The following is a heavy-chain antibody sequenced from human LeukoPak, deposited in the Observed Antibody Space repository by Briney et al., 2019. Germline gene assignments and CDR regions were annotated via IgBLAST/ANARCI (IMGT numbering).Heavy chain of an antibody. Sequence: PSETLSITCTVSGGSLSSYYWSWIRPCPEKGLEWIGHIYYSGDTNYNPSLKSRVTISVDTSKNQFSLKLNSVTAADTAVYYCASLVATTIVYWGQGTLVTVSS. CDR2: IYYSGDT. J-gene: IGHJ4*02. CDR3: ASLVATTIVY. CDR1: GGSLSSYY. V-gene: IGHV4-59*08. D-gene: IGHD5-12*01.